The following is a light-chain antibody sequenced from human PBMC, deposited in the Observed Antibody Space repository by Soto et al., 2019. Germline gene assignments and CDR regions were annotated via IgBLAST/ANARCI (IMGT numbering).Light chain of an antibody. Sequence: DIQMTQSPSTLAASVGDTVTMTCRSSSKWLAWYQKKPGKAPKLLIYDVSNLDRGVPPRFSGSTSGAESTPPIPGRQPDDLGTYYSQHPTDFTLGQGTKVEIK. CDR2: DVS. CDR1: SSSKW. CDR3: QHPTDFT. J-gene: IGKJ2*01. V-gene: IGKV1-5*01.